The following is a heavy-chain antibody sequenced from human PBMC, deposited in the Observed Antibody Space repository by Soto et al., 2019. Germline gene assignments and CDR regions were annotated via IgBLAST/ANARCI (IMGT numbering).Heavy chain of an antibody. V-gene: IGHV1-3*01. D-gene: IGHD1-26*01. J-gene: IGHJ3*02. Sequence: QVQLVQSGAEVKKPGASVKVSCKASGYTFINYAMHWVRQAPGQSLEWMGWINGGNGNTKYSEKIQGRVTITRDTSASTAYMELSSLRSEDTAVYYCASGMVDAFQIWGQGTTVAVSS. CDR3: ASGMVDAFQI. CDR1: GYTFINYA. CDR2: INGGNGNT.